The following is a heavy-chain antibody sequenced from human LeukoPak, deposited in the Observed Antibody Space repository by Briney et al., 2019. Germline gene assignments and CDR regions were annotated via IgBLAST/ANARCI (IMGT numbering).Heavy chain of an antibody. J-gene: IGHJ4*02. CDR1: GGSISSYY. V-gene: IGHV4-59*08. Sequence: SETLSLTCTVSGGSISSYYWTWIRQPPGKGLEWIGYIYYIGGTNYNPSLKSRVTMSVGTSKNQFSLSLNSVTAADTAAYYCARQSGGVGTKIDYWGQGTLVTVSS. CDR2: IYYIGGT. D-gene: IGHD3-16*01. CDR3: ARQSGGVGTKIDY.